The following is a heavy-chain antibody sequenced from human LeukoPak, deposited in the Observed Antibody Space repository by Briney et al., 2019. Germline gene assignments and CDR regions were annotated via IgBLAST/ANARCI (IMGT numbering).Heavy chain of an antibody. Sequence: PGGSLRLSCAVSGFTFSGSAMHWVRQASGKGLEWVGRIRSKANSYATAYAASVKGRFTISSDDSKNTAYLKMNSLKTEDTAVYYCTRLRWELLGGHDYWGQGTLVTVSS. D-gene: IGHD1-26*01. CDR3: TRLRWELLGGHDY. V-gene: IGHV3-73*01. CDR1: GFTFSGSA. J-gene: IGHJ4*02. CDR2: IRSKANSYAT.